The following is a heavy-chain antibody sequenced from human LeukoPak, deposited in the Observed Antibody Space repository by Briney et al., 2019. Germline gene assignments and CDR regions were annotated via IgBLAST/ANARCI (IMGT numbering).Heavy chain of an antibody. CDR3: ARDDVGAPDY. CDR1: GFTLSSYE. J-gene: IGHJ4*02. V-gene: IGHV3-48*03. Sequence: PGRSLRLSCAASGFTLSSYEMNWVRQAPGKGLEWVSYISSSGSTIYYADSVKGRFTISRDNAKNSLYLQMNSLRAEDTAVYYCARDDVGAPDYWGQGTLVTVSS. CDR2: ISSSGSTI. D-gene: IGHD1-26*01.